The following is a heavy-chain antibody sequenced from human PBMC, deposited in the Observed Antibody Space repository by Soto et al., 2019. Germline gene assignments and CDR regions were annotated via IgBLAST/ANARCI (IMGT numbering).Heavy chain of an antibody. V-gene: IGHV3-33*01. CDR2: IWYDGSNK. CDR3: ARHTYYYDSSGYHNPWAFDI. Sequence: PGGSLRPSCAPSPFTCSSDGMHWVRQAPGKGLEWVAVIWYDGSNKYYAHSVKGRFTISRDNSKNTLYPQMNSLRAEDTAVYYCARHTYYYDSSGYHNPWAFDIWSQGTMVTVSS. J-gene: IGHJ3*02. CDR1: PFTCSSDG. D-gene: IGHD3-22*01.